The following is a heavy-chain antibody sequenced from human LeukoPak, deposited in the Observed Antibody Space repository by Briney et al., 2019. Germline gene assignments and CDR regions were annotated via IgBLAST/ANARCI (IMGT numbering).Heavy chain of an antibody. J-gene: IGHJ5*02. CDR2: IYYSGST. V-gene: IGHV4-39*01. Sequence: WIGSIYYSGSTYYNPSLKSRVTISVDTSKNQFSLKLSSVTAADTAVYYCARQQLVPRFDPWGQGTLVTVSS. D-gene: IGHD6-13*01. CDR3: ARQQLVPRFDP.